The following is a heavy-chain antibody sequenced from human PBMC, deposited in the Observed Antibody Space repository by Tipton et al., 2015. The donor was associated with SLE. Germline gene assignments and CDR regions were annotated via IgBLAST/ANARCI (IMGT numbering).Heavy chain of an antibody. Sequence: QLVQSGPEVKKPGSSVKVSCKASGGTFSSYAISWVRQAPGQGLEWMGGIIPIFGTANYAQKFQGRVTITADESTSTAYMELSSLRSEDTAVYYCAGGVPQAYGGADYFDYWGQGTLVTVSS. D-gene: IGHD2-21*01. CDR2: IIPIFGTA. V-gene: IGHV1-69*01. J-gene: IGHJ4*02. CDR3: AGGVPQAYGGADYFDY. CDR1: GGTFSSYA.